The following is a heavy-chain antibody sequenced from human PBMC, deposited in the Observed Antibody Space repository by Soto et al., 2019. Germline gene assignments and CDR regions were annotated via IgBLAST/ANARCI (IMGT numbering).Heavy chain of an antibody. CDR3: ARPPGSGTLFAN. V-gene: IGHV5-51*01. D-gene: IGHD2-15*01. Sequence: GESLKSSCQGSVYSFADSWIGWVRQVPGRGLEWVGIIYPGYSDIRYRPSFQGRVTISADKSVNTAYLQWSSLRASDTAIYYCARPPGSGTLFANWGQGTPVTVSS. J-gene: IGHJ4*02. CDR2: IYPGYSDI. CDR1: VYSFADSW.